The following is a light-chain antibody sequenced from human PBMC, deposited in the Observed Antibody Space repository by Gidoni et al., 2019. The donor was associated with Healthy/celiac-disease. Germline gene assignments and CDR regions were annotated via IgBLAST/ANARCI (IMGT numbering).Light chain of an antibody. CDR2: GAS. CDR3: QQYGSAPRT. CDR1: QSVSSSY. V-gene: IGKV3-20*01. Sequence: DIVLTQSPGTLSLSPGERATLSCRARQSVSSSYLAGYQQKPGQAPRLLIYGASSRATGIPDRFRGSGSGTDFTLTISRLEPEDFAVYYCQQYGSAPRTFGGGTKVEIK. J-gene: IGKJ4*01.